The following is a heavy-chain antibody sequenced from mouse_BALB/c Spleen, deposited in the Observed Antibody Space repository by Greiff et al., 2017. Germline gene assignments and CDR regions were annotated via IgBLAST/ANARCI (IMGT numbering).Heavy chain of an antibody. Sequence: EVKLMESGPSLVKPSQTLSLTCSVTGDSITSGYWNWIRKFPGNKLEYMGYISYSGSTYYNPSLKSRISITRDTSKNQYYLQLNSVTTEDTATYYCARGGTYGSTLYAMDYWGQGTSVTVSS. CDR1: GDSITSGY. D-gene: IGHD1-1*01. CDR3: ARGGTYGSTLYAMDY. J-gene: IGHJ4*01. CDR2: ISYSGST. V-gene: IGHV3-8*02.